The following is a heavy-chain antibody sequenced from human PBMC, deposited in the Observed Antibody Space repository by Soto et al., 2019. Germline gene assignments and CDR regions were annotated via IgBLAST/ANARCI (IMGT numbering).Heavy chain of an antibody. D-gene: IGHD3-10*01. CDR1: GGSFSGYY. CDR2: INHSGST. Sequence: ETLSLTCAVYGGSFSGYYWSWIRQPPGKGLEWIGEINHSGSTNYNPSLKSRVTISVDTSKNQFSLKLSSVTAADTAVYYCARVPYGSGSYYKYYYYGMDVWGQGTTVTVSS. V-gene: IGHV4-34*01. CDR3: ARVPYGSGSYYKYYYYGMDV. J-gene: IGHJ6*02.